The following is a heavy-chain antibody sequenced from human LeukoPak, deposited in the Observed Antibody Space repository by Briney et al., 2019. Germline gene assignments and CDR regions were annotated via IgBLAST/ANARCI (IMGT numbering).Heavy chain of an antibody. D-gene: IGHD1-26*01. V-gene: IGHV1-18*01. CDR2: ISAYNGNT. Sequence: ASVKVSCKASGYTFTSYGISWVRQAPGQGLDWMGWISAYNGNTNYAQKLQERVTMNTHTSTSTAYMELRSLRSDDTAVYYCARVGGSYESLYYYGMDVWGQGTTVTVSS. CDR1: GYTFTSYG. CDR3: ARVGGSYESLYYYGMDV. J-gene: IGHJ6*02.